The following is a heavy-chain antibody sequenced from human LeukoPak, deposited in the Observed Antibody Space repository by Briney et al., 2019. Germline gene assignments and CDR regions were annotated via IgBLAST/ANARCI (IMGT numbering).Heavy chain of an antibody. V-gene: IGHV1-8*01. CDR2: MNPNTGNT. CDR1: GYTFNSYD. CDR3: ARGPSGYYDLYYYYYMDV. J-gene: IGHJ6*03. D-gene: IGHD3-22*01. Sequence: GASVKVSCKASGYTFNSYDINWVRQATGQGLEWMGWMNPNTGNTGYGERFQSRVTMTRDNSISTAYMELSSLRSEDTAVYYCARGPSGYYDLYYYYYMDVWGKGTTVTVSS.